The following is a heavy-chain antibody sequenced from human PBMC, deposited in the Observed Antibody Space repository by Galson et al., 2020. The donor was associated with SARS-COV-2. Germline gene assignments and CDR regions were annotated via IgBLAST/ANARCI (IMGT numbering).Heavy chain of an antibody. CDR1: GFTFSNYA. CDR3: AANYFDSSGYYSLGNY. Sequence: SLKISCAASGFTFSNYAMHWVRQAPGKGLEWVALISNDGSKKYYVDFVQGRFTIFRDNSKNTLFLQMNSLRAEDTAVYYWAANYFDSSGYYSLGNYWGQGTLVTVSS. CDR2: ISNDGSKK. D-gene: IGHD3-22*01. V-gene: IGHV3-30-3*01. J-gene: IGHJ4*02.